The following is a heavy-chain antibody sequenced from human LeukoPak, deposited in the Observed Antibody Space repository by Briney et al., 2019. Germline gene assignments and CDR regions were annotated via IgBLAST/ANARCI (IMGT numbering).Heavy chain of an antibody. Sequence: SETLSLTCAVSGGSISSGGYSWSWIRQPPGKGLEWIGYIYHSGSTYYNPSLKSRVTISVDRSKNQFSLKLSSVTAADTAVYYCAREGDYGSGSRGFDYWGQGTLVIVSS. V-gene: IGHV4-30-2*01. J-gene: IGHJ4*02. D-gene: IGHD3-10*01. CDR3: AREGDYGSGSRGFDY. CDR2: IYHSGST. CDR1: GGSISSGGYS.